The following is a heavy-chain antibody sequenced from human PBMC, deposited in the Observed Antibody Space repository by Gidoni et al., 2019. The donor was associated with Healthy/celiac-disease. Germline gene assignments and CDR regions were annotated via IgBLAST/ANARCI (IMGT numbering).Heavy chain of an antibody. V-gene: IGHV3-48*02. Sequence: GQLVEGGGGVGKRGESLRLGCAADGFTVGSHSRNGCRQGPGKGLEWVSYISSSSSTIYSADSVQALFTISRDTAKNSLYLQMNSLIDEDTAVYFCARDGEGSSWPLPLYYYYGIDVWGQGTPVTVSS. J-gene: IGHJ6*02. CDR2: ISSSSSTI. CDR1: GFTVGSHS. D-gene: IGHD6-13*01. CDR3: ARDGEGSSWPLPLYYYYGIDV.